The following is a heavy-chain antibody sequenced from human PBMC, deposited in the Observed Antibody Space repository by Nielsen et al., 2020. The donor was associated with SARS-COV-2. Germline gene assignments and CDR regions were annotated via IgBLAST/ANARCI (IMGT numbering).Heavy chain of an antibody. V-gene: IGHV3-33*01. Sequence: GESLKISCAASGFTFSSYGMHWVRQALGKGLEWVAVIWYDGSNKYYADSVKGRFTISRDNSKNTLYLQMNSLRAEDTAVYYCAREVTTGWGYYYGMDVWGQGTTVTVSS. D-gene: IGHD4-11*01. CDR2: IWYDGSNK. CDR1: GFTFSSYG. CDR3: AREVTTGWGYYYGMDV. J-gene: IGHJ6*02.